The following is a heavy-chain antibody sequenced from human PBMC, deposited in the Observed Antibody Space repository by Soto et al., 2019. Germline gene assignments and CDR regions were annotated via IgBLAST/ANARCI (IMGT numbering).Heavy chain of an antibody. Sequence: PSETLSLTCAVYGGSFSGYYWSWIRQPPGKGLEWIGEINHSGSTNYNPPLKSRVTISVDTSKNQFSLKLSSVTAADTAVYYCARGLWFEELIDYWGQGTLVTVSS. V-gene: IGHV4-34*01. CDR3: ARGLWFEELIDY. CDR1: GGSFSGYY. J-gene: IGHJ4*02. D-gene: IGHD3-10*01. CDR2: INHSGST.